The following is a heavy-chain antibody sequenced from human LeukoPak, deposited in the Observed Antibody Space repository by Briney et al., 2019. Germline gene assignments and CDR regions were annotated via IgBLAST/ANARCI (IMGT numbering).Heavy chain of an antibody. CDR3: VKDVGPAGTYYFDY. D-gene: IGHD2-2*01. CDR2: ISGSGGST. Sequence: SGGSLRPSCAASGFTFSSYAMSWVRQAPGKGLEWVSAISGSGGSTYYADSVKGRFTISRDNSKNTLYLQMNSLRAEDTAVYYCVKDVGPAGTYYFDYWGQGTLVTVSS. J-gene: IGHJ4*02. CDR1: GFTFSSYA. V-gene: IGHV3-23*01.